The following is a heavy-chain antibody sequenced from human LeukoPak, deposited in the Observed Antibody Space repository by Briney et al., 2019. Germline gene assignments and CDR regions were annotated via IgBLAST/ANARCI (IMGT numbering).Heavy chain of an antibody. D-gene: IGHD6-13*01. CDR2: ISGSGGST. V-gene: IGHV3-23*01. J-gene: IGHJ4*02. CDR3: AKDRAAAAGFDY. CDR1: GFTFINYD. Sequence: GGSLRLSCAASGFTFINYDMHWVRQAPGKGLEWVSAISGSGGSTYYADSVKGRFTISRDNSKNTLYLQMNSLRAEDTAVYYCAKDRAAAAGFDYWGQGTLVTVSS.